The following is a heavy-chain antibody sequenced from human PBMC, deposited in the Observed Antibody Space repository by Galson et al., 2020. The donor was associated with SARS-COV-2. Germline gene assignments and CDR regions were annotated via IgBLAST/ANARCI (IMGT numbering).Heavy chain of an antibody. CDR2: ISGSGGST. V-gene: IGHV3-23*01. CDR1: GFTFSSYA. CDR3: AKDREYSSGWYPEYFQH. Sequence: TGGSLRLSCAASGFTFSSYAMSWVRQAPGKGLEWVSAISGSGGSTYYADSVKGRFTISRDNSKNTLYLQMNSLRAEDTAVYYCAKDREYSSGWYPEYFQHWGQGTLVTVSS. D-gene: IGHD6-19*01. J-gene: IGHJ1*01.